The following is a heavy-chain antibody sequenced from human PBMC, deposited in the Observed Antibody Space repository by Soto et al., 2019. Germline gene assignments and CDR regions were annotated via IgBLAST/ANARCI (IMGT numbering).Heavy chain of an antibody. V-gene: IGHV4-30-4*01. D-gene: IGHD2-15*01. CDR2: INYSGST. Sequence: QVQLQESGPGLVKPSQTLSLTCTVSGGSISSGDYYWSWIRQPPGKGLEWIGYINYSGSTYYNPSLRSLVTISVDTSKNQFSLKLSSVTAADTAVYYCARQRYCSGGSCPRRFDPWGQGTLVTVSS. CDR1: GGSISSGDYY. J-gene: IGHJ5*02. CDR3: ARQRYCSGGSCPRRFDP.